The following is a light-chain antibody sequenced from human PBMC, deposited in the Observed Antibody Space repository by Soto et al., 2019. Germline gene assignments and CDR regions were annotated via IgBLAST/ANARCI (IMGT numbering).Light chain of an antibody. Sequence: EIVLTQSPATLSLSPGEWATLSCRASQSVGTYLAWYQHKPGQTPRLLIYSASKRATGIPARFSGSGSGTDFTLTISSLEPEDFAVYYCHQRYSWPLPFGGGTKVEI. V-gene: IGKV3-11*01. J-gene: IGKJ4*01. CDR2: SAS. CDR3: HQRYSWPLP. CDR1: QSVGTY.